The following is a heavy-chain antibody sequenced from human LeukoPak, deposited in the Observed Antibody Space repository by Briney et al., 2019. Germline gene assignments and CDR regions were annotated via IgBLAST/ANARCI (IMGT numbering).Heavy chain of an antibody. CDR1: GYTFTSYD. Sequence: GSVKVSCKASGYTFTSYDINWVRQATGQGLEWMGWMNPNSGNTGYAQKFQGRVTMTRNTSISTAYMELSSLRSEDTAVYYCARASSGSPQYYFDYWAREPWSPSPQ. D-gene: IGHD3-22*01. J-gene: IGHJ4*02. V-gene: IGHV1-8*01. CDR3: ARASSGSPQYYFDY. CDR2: MNPNSGNT.